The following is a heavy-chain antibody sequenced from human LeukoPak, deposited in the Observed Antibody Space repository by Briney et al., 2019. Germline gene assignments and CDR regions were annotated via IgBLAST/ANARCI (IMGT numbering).Heavy chain of an antibody. CDR2: IYTSGST. Sequence: SETLSLTRTVSGGSISSYYWSWIRPPAGKGLEWIGRIYTSGSTNYNPSLKSPVTMSVDTSKNQFSLKLSSVTAADTAVYYCARGRYYDSSGYYLFDYWGQGTLVTVSS. CDR1: GGSISSYY. D-gene: IGHD3-22*01. J-gene: IGHJ4*02. V-gene: IGHV4-4*07. CDR3: ARGRYYDSSGYYLFDY.